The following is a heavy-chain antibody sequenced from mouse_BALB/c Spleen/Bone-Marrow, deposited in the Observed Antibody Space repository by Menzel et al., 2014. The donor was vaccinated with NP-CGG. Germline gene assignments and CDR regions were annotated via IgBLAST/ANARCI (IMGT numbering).Heavy chain of an antibody. CDR3: ARGGRYDGAWFAY. J-gene: IGHJ3*01. CDR1: GYTFTSXV. V-gene: IGHV1-14*01. CDR2: INXXXDGT. D-gene: IGHD2-14*01. Sequence: VQLQQSGPELVKPGASVKMSCKASGYTFTSXVXHWVXQKPXXGXEWIXXINXXXDGTKYNEKFKGKATLTSDKSSSTAYMELSSLTSEDSAVYYCARGGRYDGAWFAYWGQGTLVTVSA.